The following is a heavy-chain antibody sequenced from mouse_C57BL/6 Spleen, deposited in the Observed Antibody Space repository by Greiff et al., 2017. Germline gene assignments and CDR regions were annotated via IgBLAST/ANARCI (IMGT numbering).Heavy chain of an antibody. CDR1: GFTFSDYY. D-gene: IGHD1-1*01. Sequence: EVKLVESEGGLVQPGSSMKLSCTASGFTFSDYYMAWVRQVPEKGLEWVANINYDGSSTYYLASLKSRFIISRDNAKNILYLQMSSLKSEDTATYYCARDQGHYYGSSYWYFDVWGTGTTVTVSS. J-gene: IGHJ1*03. CDR3: ARDQGHYYGSSYWYFDV. V-gene: IGHV5-16*01. CDR2: INYDGSST.